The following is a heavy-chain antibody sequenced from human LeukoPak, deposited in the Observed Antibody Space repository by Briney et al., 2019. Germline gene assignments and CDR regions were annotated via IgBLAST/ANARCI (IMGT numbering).Heavy chain of an antibody. CDR3: ARFEYGYSADY. J-gene: IGHJ4*02. V-gene: IGHV4-59*01. CDR2: IYYSGST. D-gene: IGHD5-24*01. Sequence: SETLSLTCTVSGGSISSYYWSWIRQPPGKGLEWIGYIYYSGSTNYNPSLKSRVTISVDTSKNQFSLKLTSLTAADTALYYCARFEYGYSADYWGQGTLVAVSS. CDR1: GGSISSYY.